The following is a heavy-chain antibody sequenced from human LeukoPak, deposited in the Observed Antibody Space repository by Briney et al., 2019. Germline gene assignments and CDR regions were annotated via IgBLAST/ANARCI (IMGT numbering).Heavy chain of an antibody. CDR3: ARERLALYYYYGMDV. D-gene: IGHD6-19*01. Sequence: GGSLRLSCAASGFTFSSYAMHWVRQAPGKGLEWVAVISYDRSNKYYADSVKGRFTISRDNSKNTLYLQMNSLRAEDTAVYYCARERLALYYYYGMDVWGKGTTVTVSS. J-gene: IGHJ6*04. V-gene: IGHV3-30*04. CDR2: ISYDRSNK. CDR1: GFTFSSYA.